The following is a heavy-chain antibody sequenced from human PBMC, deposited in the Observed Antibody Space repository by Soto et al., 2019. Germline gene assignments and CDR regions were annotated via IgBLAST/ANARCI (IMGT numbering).Heavy chain of an antibody. D-gene: IGHD5-18*01. J-gene: IGHJ3*02. CDR1: GGSINSYF. CDR3: ARDGGYSYGNDAFEI. V-gene: IGHV4-59*01. Sequence: QVQLQESGPGLVKPSETLSLTCAVSGGSINSYFWNWIRQPPGKGLEWIGYISYSGSTNYNPSLKSRVAISVDTSKKQLSLKLSSVTAADTAVYYCARDGGYSYGNDAFEICGQGTMVTVSS. CDR2: ISYSGST.